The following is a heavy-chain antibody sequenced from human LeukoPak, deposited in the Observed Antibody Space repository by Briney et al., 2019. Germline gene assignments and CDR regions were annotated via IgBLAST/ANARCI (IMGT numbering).Heavy chain of an antibody. V-gene: IGHV3-21*01. CDR1: GFTFSSYS. J-gene: IGHJ4*02. CDR3: AKDRGRWELLHYFDY. CDR2: ISSSSSYI. Sequence: GGSLRLSCAASGFTFSSYSMNWVRQAPGKGLEWVSSISSSSSYIYYADSVKGRFTISRDNSKNTLYLQMNSLRAEDTAVYYCAKDRGRWELLHYFDYWGQGTLVTVSS. D-gene: IGHD1-26*01.